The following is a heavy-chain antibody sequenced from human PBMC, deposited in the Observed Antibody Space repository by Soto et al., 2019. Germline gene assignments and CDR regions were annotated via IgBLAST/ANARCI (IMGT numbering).Heavy chain of an antibody. D-gene: IGHD2-21*01. CDR3: AREIIASGYDY. CDR1: GYTFTSYA. V-gene: IGHV1-3*01. Sequence: GASVKVSCKASGYTFTSYAMHWVRQAPGQRLEWMGWINAGNGNTKYSQKFQGRVTISKNTSARTVYMDLTSLRSEDTAFYYCAREIIASGYDYWGQGTLVTVSS. J-gene: IGHJ4*02. CDR2: INAGNGNT.